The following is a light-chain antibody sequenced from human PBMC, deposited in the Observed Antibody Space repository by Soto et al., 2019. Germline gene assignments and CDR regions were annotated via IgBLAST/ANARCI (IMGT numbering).Light chain of an antibody. CDR3: QQYNSFLLT. CDR1: QSISSW. CDR2: DAS. V-gene: IGKV1-5*01. J-gene: IGKJ4*01. Sequence: DIQMTQSPSTLSASVGDRVTITCRASQSISSWLAWYQQKPGKAPKLLIYDASSLESGVPSRFSGSGSGTEFTLTISSLQPDDCATYYRQQYNSFLLTFGGGTKVDSK.